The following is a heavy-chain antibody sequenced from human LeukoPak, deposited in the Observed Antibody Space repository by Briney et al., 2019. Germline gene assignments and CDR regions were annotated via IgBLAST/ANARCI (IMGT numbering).Heavy chain of an antibody. J-gene: IGHJ4*02. V-gene: IGHV4-31*03. Sequence: SGTLSLTCTVSGGSISSGGYYWSWIRQHPGKGLEWIGYIYYSGSTYYNPSLKSRVTISVDTSKNQFSLKLSSVTAADTAVYYCARDINYYDSSGYSLGYWGQGTLVTVSS. CDR2: IYYSGST. CDR3: ARDINYYDSSGYSLGY. CDR1: GGSISSGGYY. D-gene: IGHD3-22*01.